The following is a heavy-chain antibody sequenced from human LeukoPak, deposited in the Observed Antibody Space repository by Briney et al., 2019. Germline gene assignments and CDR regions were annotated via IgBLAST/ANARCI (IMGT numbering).Heavy chain of an antibody. CDR1: GFTFTSYW. CDR3: AKDMTTVTTVLDY. J-gene: IGHJ4*02. Sequence: QPGGSLRLSCAASGFTFTSYWMSWVRQAPGKGLEWVAVISYDGSNKYYADSVKGRFTISRDNSKNTLYLQMNSLRAKDTAVYYCAKDMTTVTTVLDYWGQGTLVTVSS. CDR2: ISYDGSNK. V-gene: IGHV3-30*18. D-gene: IGHD4-17*01.